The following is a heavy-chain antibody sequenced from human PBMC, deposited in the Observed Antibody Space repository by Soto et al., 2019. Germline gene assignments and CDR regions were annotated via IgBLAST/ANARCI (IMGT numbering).Heavy chain of an antibody. CDR2: TRNKANDYTT. CDR3: ARVQYSYGLWFYFDY. J-gene: IGHJ4*02. D-gene: IGHD5-18*01. V-gene: IGHV3-72*01. CDR1: GFIFSDHY. Sequence: EVQLVESGGGLVQPGGSLRLSCVASGFIFSDHYMDWVRQAPGKGLEWVGRTRNKANDYTTEYAASVKGRSIISRDDSKNSLYLQMHSLKSEDTAVYYCARVQYSYGLWFYFDYWGQTAMVTVSS.